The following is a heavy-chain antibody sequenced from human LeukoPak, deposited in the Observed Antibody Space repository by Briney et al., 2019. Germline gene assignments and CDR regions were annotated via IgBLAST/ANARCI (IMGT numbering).Heavy chain of an antibody. CDR1: GGSISSGTYY. Sequence: TSETLSLTCTVSGGSISSGTYYWGWIRQPPGKGLASICIAYYTGCTYYNPSLKSRVPISVDTSENHFSLKLTSVPAADTVVYYCARLNRWFDPWGQGTLVTVSS. J-gene: IGHJ5*02. V-gene: IGHV4-39*01. CDR3: ARLNRWFDP. CDR2: AYYTGCT. D-gene: IGHD1-14*01.